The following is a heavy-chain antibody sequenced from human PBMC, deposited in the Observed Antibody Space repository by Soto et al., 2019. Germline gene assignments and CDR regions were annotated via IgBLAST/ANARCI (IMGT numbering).Heavy chain of an antibody. CDR3: ARDLAAATNYYDYGLDV. V-gene: IGHV3-33*01. CDR1: GFTFSSYH. Sequence: QVQLVESGGGVVQPGRSLRLSCAASGFTFSSYHIHWVRQAQGKGLEWVAVIWYDGKSKYYADAVKGRFTISRDNSKSTLYLQMNGLRGEDTAVYYCARDLAAATNYYDYGLDVWGQGTAVTVSS. CDR2: IWYDGKSK. J-gene: IGHJ6*02. D-gene: IGHD6-13*01.